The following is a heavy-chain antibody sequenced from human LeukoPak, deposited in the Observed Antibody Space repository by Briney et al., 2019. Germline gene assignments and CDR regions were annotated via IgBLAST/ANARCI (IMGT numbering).Heavy chain of an antibody. CDR3: ASGMIEFDY. CDR1: GIRFNDYW. CDR2: IKEDGGEM. J-gene: IGHJ4*02. V-gene: IGHV3-7*01. D-gene: IGHD1-14*01. Sequence: PGGSLRLSCTVSGIRFNDYWMSWVRQAPGKGLEWVANIKEDGGEMYYVDSVKGRFIISRDNAKNSVYLQMNILRVEDTAVYYCASGMIEFDYWGQGTLGTVSS.